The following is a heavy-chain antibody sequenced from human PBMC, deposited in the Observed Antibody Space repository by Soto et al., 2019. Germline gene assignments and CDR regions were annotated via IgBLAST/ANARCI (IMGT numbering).Heavy chain of an antibody. J-gene: IGHJ5*02. Sequence: PSETLSLTCTVSGDSISSYFWSWIRQPAGKGLEWIGRVHTSGSTTYNPSLKSRATMSVDTSKSQFSLKLTSVTAADTAVYYCAREKAVASTGWPDPWGKGTLVTVSS. D-gene: IGHD6-19*01. CDR2: VHTSGST. V-gene: IGHV4-4*07. CDR1: GDSISSYF. CDR3: AREKAVASTGWPDP.